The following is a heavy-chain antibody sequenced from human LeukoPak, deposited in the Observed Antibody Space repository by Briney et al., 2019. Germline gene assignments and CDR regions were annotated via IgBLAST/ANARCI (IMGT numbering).Heavy chain of an antibody. J-gene: IGHJ4*02. CDR1: GFTFSTYS. Sequence: GGSLRLSCAASGFTFSTYSMNWVRQAPGKGLEWVSSISSSSNYIYYADSVKGRYTISRDNAKNSLYLQMNSLRAEDTAVYYCARDLYNWKTMDYWGQGTLVTVSS. CDR2: ISSSSNYI. CDR3: ARDLYNWKTMDY. D-gene: IGHD1-20*01. V-gene: IGHV3-21*01.